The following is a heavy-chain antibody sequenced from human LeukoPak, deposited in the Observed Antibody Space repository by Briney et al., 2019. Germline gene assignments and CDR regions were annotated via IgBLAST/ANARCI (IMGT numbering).Heavy chain of an antibody. CDR3: AATSGNADY. V-gene: IGHV1-2*02. CDR2: INPNSGGT. D-gene: IGHD5-12*01. CDR1: EYTFTGYY. Sequence: GSSVQVSCKTSEYTFTGYYIHWVRQAPGQGLEWMGWINPNSGGTKYAQKFQGRVTVTRDTSISTAYMELSRLRSDDTAVYYCAATSGNADYWGQGTLVTVSS. J-gene: IGHJ4*02.